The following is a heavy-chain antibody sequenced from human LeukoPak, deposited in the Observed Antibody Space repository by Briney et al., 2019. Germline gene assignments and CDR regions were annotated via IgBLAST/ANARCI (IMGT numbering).Heavy chain of an antibody. Sequence: SETLSLTCTVSGGSISSGDYYWSWIRQPSGKGLEWIGYIYYSGSTNYNPSLKSRVTISVDTSKNQFSLKLGSVTAADTAVYYCARYGITGTTSYYYGMDVWGQGTTVTVSS. CDR2: IYYSGST. CDR3: ARYGITGTTSYYYGMDV. J-gene: IGHJ6*02. V-gene: IGHV4-61*08. D-gene: IGHD1-7*01. CDR1: GGSISSGDYY.